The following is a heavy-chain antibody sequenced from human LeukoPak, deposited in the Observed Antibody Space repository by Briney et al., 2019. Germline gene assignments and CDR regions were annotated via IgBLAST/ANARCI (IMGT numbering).Heavy chain of an antibody. CDR2: IKSKTDGGTT. V-gene: IGHV3-15*01. CDR1: GFTFSSAW. D-gene: IGHD1-26*01. J-gene: IGHJ4*02. CDR3: TSRGFVGATRYYFDY. Sequence: PGGSLRLSCAASGFTFSSAWMSWVRQAPGKGLEWVGRIKSKTDGGTTDYAAPVKGRFTISRDDSKNTLYLQMNSLKTEDTAVYYCTSRGFVGATRYYFDYWGQGTLVTVSS.